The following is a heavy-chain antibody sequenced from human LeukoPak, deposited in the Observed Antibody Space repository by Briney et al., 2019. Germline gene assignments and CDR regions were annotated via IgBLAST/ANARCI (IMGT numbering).Heavy chain of an antibody. D-gene: IGHD1-1*01. CDR1: GYTFTSYG. CDR2: SSTYNTDT. V-gene: IGHV1-18*01. CDR3: ARESNWAYYFDY. J-gene: IGHJ4*02. Sequence: ASVTVSCKASGYTFTSYGISWVRQAPGQGLEWMGWSSTYNTDTKYAQNLQGRVTMTTDTSTNTAYMELRDLRSDDTAVYYCARESNWAYYFDYWGQGTLV.